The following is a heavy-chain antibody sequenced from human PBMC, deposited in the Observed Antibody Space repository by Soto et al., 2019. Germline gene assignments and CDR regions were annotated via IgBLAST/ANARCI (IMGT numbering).Heavy chain of an antibody. CDR2: IKSKTDGGTT. J-gene: IGHJ4*02. CDR1: GFTFSNAW. V-gene: IGHV3-15*01. Sequence: GGSLRLSCAASGFTFSNAWMSWVRQAPGKGLEWVGRIKSKTDGGTTDYAAPVKGRFTISRDDSKNTLYLQMNSLKTEDTAVYYCTTDDSGDYYDSSGYYYAFDYWGQGTLVTVSS. CDR3: TTDDSGDYYDSSGYYYAFDY. D-gene: IGHD3-22*01.